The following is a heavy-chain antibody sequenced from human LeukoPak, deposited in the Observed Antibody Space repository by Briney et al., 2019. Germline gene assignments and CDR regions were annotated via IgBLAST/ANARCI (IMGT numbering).Heavy chain of an antibody. CDR3: ARVDSSSWYETDDY. J-gene: IGHJ4*02. CDR1: GGSFSGYY. CDR2: INHSGST. Sequence: SETLSLTCAVYGGSFSGYYWSWIRKPPGKGLEWIGEINHSGSTNYNPSLKSRVTISVDTSKNQFSLKLSSVTAADTAVYYCARVDSSSWYETDDYWGQGTLVTVSS. D-gene: IGHD6-13*01. V-gene: IGHV4-34*01.